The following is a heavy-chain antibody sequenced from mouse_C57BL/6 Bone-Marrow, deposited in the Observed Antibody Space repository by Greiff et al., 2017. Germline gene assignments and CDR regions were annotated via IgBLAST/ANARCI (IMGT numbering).Heavy chain of an antibody. V-gene: IGHV14-4*01. CDR2: IDPENGDT. CDR3: THYDYDVGFAD. D-gene: IGHD2-4*01. CDR1: GFNIKDDY. J-gene: IGHJ3*01. Sequence: VQLQQSGAELVRPGASVKLSCTASGFNIKDDYMHWVKQRPEQGLEWIGWIDPENGDTAYASKFQGKATITADTSSNTAYLQLSSLTSEDTAVYYCTHYDYDVGFADWGQGTLVTVSA.